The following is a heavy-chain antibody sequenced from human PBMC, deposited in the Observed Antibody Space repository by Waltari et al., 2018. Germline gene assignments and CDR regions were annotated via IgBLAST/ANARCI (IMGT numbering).Heavy chain of an antibody. D-gene: IGHD1-26*01. Sequence: QVQVVESGGGVVQPGGSLRLPCPTSGFTFSTYGMHWVRQAPGKGLEWVAFIRYDGSKKYYADSVKGRFTISRDNSKNTMYVQMNSLRADDTAVYYCARGRSNSQGDAFDIWGQGTMVTVSS. CDR1: GFTFSTYG. V-gene: IGHV3-30*02. J-gene: IGHJ3*02. CDR3: ARGRSNSQGDAFDI. CDR2: IRYDGSKK.